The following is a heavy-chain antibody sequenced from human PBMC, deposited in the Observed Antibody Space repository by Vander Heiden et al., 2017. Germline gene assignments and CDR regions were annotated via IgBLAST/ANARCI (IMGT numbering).Heavy chain of an antibody. Sequence: QVQLQESGPGLVKPSETLSLTCTVPGGSISSYYWSWIRQPPGKGLEWIGYIYYSGSTNYNPSLKSRVTISVDTSKNQFSLKLSSVTAADTAVYYCAGGDYYYYGMDVWGQGNTVTVSS. J-gene: IGHJ6*02. V-gene: IGHV4-59*01. D-gene: IGHD3-16*01. CDR2: IYYSGST. CDR1: GGSISSYY. CDR3: AGGDYYYYGMDV.